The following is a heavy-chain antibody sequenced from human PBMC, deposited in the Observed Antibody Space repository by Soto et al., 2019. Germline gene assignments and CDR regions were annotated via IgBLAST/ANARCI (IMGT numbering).Heavy chain of an antibody. V-gene: IGHV3-23*01. Sequence: VGSLRISCAVSGFTFSSSAMNWVRQAPGKGLEWVSAISGGGRFTYYIDSVKGRFTVSRDDSKNTLYLQMNSLRAEDTAIYYCAKSGPTNFFDFWGHGTLVTVSS. CDR1: GFTFSSSA. D-gene: IGHD1-26*01. J-gene: IGHJ4*01. CDR2: ISGGGRFT. CDR3: AKSGPTNFFDF.